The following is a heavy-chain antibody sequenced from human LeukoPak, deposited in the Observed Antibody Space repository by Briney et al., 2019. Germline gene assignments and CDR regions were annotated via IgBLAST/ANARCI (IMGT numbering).Heavy chain of an antibody. D-gene: IGHD6-6*01. CDR2: IYTSGST. Sequence: SQTLSLTCTVSGGSISSGSYYWSWIRQPAGKGLEWIGRIYTSGSTNYNPSLKSRITISLDTSKNQFSLKLTSVTAADTAVYFCARDWGVGGRPGYMDVWGKGTTVTVSS. J-gene: IGHJ6*03. V-gene: IGHV4-61*02. CDR3: ARDWGVGGRPGYMDV. CDR1: GGSISSGSYY.